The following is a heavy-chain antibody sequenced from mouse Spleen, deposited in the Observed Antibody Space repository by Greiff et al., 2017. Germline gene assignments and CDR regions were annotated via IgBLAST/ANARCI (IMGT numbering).Heavy chain of an antibody. J-gene: IGHJ1*01. CDR2: INPNNGGT. V-gene: IGHV1-26*01. D-gene: IGHD4-1*01. CDR1: GYTFTDYY. CDR3: AIRLGRRDWYFDV. Sequence: EVQLQQSGPELVKPGASVKISCKASGYTFTDYYMNWVKQSHGKSLEWIGDINPNNGGTSYNQKFKGKATLTVDKSSSTAYMELRSLTSEDSAVYYCAIRLGRRDWYFDVWGAGTTVTVSS.